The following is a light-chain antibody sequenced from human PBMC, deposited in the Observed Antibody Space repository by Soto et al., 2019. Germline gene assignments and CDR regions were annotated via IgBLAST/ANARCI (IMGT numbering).Light chain of an antibody. CDR3: QQYTSSPMYT. V-gene: IGKV3-15*01. CDR1: QTISSN. Sequence: EIVMTQSPATLSVSPGDRATLSCRASQTISSNLAWYQQTPGQPPRLLIYAASTRATGLPARFSGSGSGTDFTLTISRLQSEDFAVYYCQQYTSSPMYTFGQGTKLEI. J-gene: IGKJ2*01. CDR2: AAS.